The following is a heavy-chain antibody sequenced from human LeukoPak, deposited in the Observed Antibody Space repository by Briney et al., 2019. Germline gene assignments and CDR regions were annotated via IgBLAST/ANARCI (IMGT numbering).Heavy chain of an antibody. CDR3: ARENDFWSGYLPSYYYYYYMDV. Sequence: PGGSLRLSCAASGFTFSTYSMNWVRQAPGKGLEWVSSISSSSSYIYYADSVKGRFTISRDNAKNSLYLQMNSLRAEDTAVYYCARENDFWSGYLPSYYYYYYMDVWGKGTTVTVSS. D-gene: IGHD3-3*01. CDR1: GFTFSTYS. V-gene: IGHV3-21*01. CDR2: ISSSSSYI. J-gene: IGHJ6*03.